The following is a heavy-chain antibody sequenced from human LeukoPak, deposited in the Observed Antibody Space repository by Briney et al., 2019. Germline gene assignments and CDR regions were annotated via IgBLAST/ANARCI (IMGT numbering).Heavy chain of an antibody. CDR1: GVSISETTYY. CDR3: ARHVTSFHI. CDR2: IFYSGST. Sequence: PSETLSLTCSVSGVSISETTYYWGGIRQPPGKGLEWIGSIFYSGSTYYNPSLKSRVTISVDTSNNQFSLKLSSVTAADTAVYFCARHVTSFHIWGQGTMVTVSS. D-gene: IGHD2-21*02. J-gene: IGHJ3*02. V-gene: IGHV4-39*01.